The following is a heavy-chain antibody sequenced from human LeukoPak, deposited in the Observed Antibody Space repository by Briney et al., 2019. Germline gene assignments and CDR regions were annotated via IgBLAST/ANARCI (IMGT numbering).Heavy chain of an antibody. V-gene: IGHV3-30*18. CDR3: AKDTTYTTPFNAFDI. Sequence: PGGSLRLPCAASGFTFSSYDMHWVRQAPGKGLEWVAVISYDGSNKYYADSVKGRFTISRDNSKNTLYLQINSLRAEDTAVYYCAKDTTYTTPFNAFDIWGQGTMVTVSS. CDR1: GFTFSSYD. CDR2: ISYDGSNK. J-gene: IGHJ3*02. D-gene: IGHD1-1*01.